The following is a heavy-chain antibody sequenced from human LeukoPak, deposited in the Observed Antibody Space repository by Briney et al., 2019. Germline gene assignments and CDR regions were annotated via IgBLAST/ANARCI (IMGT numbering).Heavy chain of an antibody. J-gene: IGHJ3*02. D-gene: IGHD1-26*01. V-gene: IGHV3-23*01. Sequence: GGAWGLSCEASGFTFSSYALSWFGQAQGKGLEGVSAISGSGGSTYYADSVKGRFTISRDNSKNTLYLQMNSLRAEDTAVYYCAEWELLGDAFDIWGQGTMVTVSS. CDR1: GFTFSSYA. CDR3: AEWELLGDAFDI. CDR2: ISGSGGST.